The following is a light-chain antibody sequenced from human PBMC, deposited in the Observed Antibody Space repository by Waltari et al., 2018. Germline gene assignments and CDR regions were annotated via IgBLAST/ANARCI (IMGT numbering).Light chain of an antibody. CDR2: GAS. J-gene: IGKJ1*01. V-gene: IGKV3-20*01. Sequence: ELVLTQSPGTLSFSPGERAPLPCRGSESVSSSYLAWYQHKLGQAPRLLIYGASSRATGIPDRFSGSGSGTDFTLTISRLEPEDFAVYYCQQYGSSPRTFGQGTKVEIK. CDR1: ESVSSSY. CDR3: QQYGSSPRT.